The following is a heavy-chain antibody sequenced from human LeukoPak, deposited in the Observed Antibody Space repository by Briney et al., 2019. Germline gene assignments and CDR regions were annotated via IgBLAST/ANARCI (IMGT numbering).Heavy chain of an antibody. CDR3: ARWGLLGYCSSTSCYAVDNWSDP. Sequence: SVKVSCKASGGTFSSYAISWVRQAPGQGLEWMGGIIPIFGTANYAQKFQGRVTITADKSTSTAYMELSSLRSEDTAVYYCARWGLLGYCSSTSCYAVDNWSDPWGQGTLVTVSS. D-gene: IGHD2-2*01. CDR1: GGTFSSYA. J-gene: IGHJ5*02. CDR2: IIPIFGTA. V-gene: IGHV1-69*06.